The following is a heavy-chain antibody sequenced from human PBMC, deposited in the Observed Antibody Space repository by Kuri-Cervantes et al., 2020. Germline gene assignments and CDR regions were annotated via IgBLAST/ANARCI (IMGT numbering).Heavy chain of an antibody. D-gene: IGHD1-20*01. V-gene: IGHV5-51*01. Sequence: GGSLRLSCKGSGYSFTSYWIGWVRQMPGKGLEWMGIIYPGDSDTRYSPSFQGQVTISADKSISTAYLQWSSLKASDTAMYYCARHGITGTTGSYWFDPWGQGTLVTVSS. CDR3: ARHGITGTTGSYWFDP. CDR2: IYPGDSDT. J-gene: IGHJ5*02. CDR1: GYSFTSYW.